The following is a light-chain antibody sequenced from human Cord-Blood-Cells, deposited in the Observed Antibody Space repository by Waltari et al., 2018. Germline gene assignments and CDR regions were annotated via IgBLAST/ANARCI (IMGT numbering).Light chain of an antibody. Sequence: DIQMTQSPSTLSASVGGRVTITCRASQSISSWLAWYQQNPGKAPKLLIYKASSLESGVPSRFSGSGSGTEFTLTISSLQPDDFATYYCQQYNSYSVTFGPGTKVDIK. CDR3: QQYNSYSVT. J-gene: IGKJ3*01. CDR1: QSISSW. CDR2: KAS. V-gene: IGKV1-5*03.